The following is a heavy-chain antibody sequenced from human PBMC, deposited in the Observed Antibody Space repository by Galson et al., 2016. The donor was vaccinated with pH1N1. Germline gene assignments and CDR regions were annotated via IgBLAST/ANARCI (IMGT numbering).Heavy chain of an antibody. J-gene: IGHJ5*02. CDR3: AGSLGEQLEAFDP. V-gene: IGHV4-34*01. D-gene: IGHD6-13*01. CDR1: GGSFTSFY. Sequence: ETLSLTCGVSGGSFTSFYWSWIRQSPGKGLEWIGEINHHGRTDSNPSLRSRVTISIDTSKNQFSLKLSSVTAADTAVYYCAGSLGEQLEAFDPWGQGTLVTVSS. CDR2: INHHGRT.